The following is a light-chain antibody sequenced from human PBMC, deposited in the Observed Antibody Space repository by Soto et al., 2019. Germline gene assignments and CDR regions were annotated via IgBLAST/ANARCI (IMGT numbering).Light chain of an antibody. J-gene: IGKJ3*01. V-gene: IGKV1-33*01. Sequence: DIQMTQSPSSLSASVGDRVTITCQASQDISNYLNWYQQKPGKAPKLLIYDASNLETGVPSRFSGSGSGTDFTFTISSLQPEDIATYYCQQYDFFGPGTKLDIK. CDR2: DAS. CDR1: QDISNY. CDR3: QQYDF.